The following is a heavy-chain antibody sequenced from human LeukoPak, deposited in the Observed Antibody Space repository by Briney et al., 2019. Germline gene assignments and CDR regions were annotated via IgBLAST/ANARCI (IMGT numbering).Heavy chain of an antibody. CDR3: AKMVRGFYTISSYFDY. CDR2: ISGSGAGT. Sequence: GGTLRLSCAVSGFTFSSYAMNWVRQAPGKGSEWVSGISGSGAGTYYADSVKGRFTISRDNSKNTLYLQTNSLRGEDTAVYYCAKMVRGFYTISSYFDYWGQGTLVTVSS. J-gene: IGHJ4*02. CDR1: GFTFSSYA. V-gene: IGHV3-23*01. D-gene: IGHD3-10*01.